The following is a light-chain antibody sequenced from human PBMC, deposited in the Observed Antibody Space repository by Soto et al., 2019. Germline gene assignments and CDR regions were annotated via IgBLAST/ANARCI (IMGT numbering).Light chain of an antibody. Sequence: DILMTQSPASLSVSPGERATLSCRASQTINDNLAWYQQKPGQALRLLIYGASTRATGIPARFSGSGSGTEFTLSISSLQSGDFAVYYCQHYGASPYTFGQGTELEIK. CDR1: QTINDN. CDR2: GAS. V-gene: IGKV3-15*01. J-gene: IGKJ2*01. CDR3: QHYGASPYT.